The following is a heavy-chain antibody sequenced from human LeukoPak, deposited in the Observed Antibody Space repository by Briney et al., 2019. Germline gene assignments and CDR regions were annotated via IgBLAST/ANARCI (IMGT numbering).Heavy chain of an antibody. D-gene: IGHD3-22*01. V-gene: IGHV4-31*03. CDR3: ARYYDSTGYYYIRAFDV. CDR2: IHHSRGT. Sequence: PSQTLSLTCTVSGGSMNSGDYYWSWNRQHPGKGLEWIGYIHHSRGTFYNPYLNSRVSISADTSKNQFSLNLSSVTAADTAVYYCARYYDSTGYYYIRAFDVWGQGTMVTVSS. J-gene: IGHJ3*01. CDR1: GGSMNSGDYY.